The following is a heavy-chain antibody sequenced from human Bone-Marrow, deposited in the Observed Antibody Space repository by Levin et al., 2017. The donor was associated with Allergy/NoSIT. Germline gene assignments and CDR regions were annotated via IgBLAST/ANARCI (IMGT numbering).Heavy chain of an antibody. CDR3: TRARDDILSGPTPNWFGP. CDR2: INADGRSI. D-gene: IGHD3-9*01. CDR1: GFTFSHYW. V-gene: IGHV3-74*01. Sequence: PGGSLRLSCAASGFTFSHYWMHWVRQAPGTGLMWVSRINADGRSIKYADSVKGRFTISRDNAQNTLYLEMSSLRPEDSAVYYCTRARDDILSGPTPNWFGPWGQGTLVTVSS. J-gene: IGHJ5*02.